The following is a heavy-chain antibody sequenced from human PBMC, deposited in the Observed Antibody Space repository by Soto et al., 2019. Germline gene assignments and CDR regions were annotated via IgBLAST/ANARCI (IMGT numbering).Heavy chain of an antibody. Sequence: PSETLSLTCTVSGGSISSGGHYWSWIRQHPGKGLEWIGYMYFNGITYYNPSLKSRVTIXXXXSXNXFXLXXXSVTXADTAVYYCARAYGGHSNSDYWGQGTLVTVS. J-gene: IGHJ4*02. CDR3: ARAYGGHSNSDY. CDR2: MYFNGIT. D-gene: IGHD4-17*01. CDR1: GGSISSGGHY. V-gene: IGHV4-31*03.